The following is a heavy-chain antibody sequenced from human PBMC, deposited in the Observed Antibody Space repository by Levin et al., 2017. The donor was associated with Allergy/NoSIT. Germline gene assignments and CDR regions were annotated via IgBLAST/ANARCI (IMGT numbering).Heavy chain of an antibody. CDR2: ISGSGGST. CDR3: AKVGRGGYCSGGSCYSDWFDP. D-gene: IGHD2-15*01. V-gene: IGHV3-23*01. CDR1: GFTFSSYA. Sequence: GESLKISCAASGFTFSSYAMSWVRQAPGKGLEWVSAISGSGGSTYYADSVKGRFTISRDNSKNTLYLQMNSLRAEDTAVYYCAKVGRGGYCSGGSCYSDWFDPWGQGTLVTVSS. J-gene: IGHJ5*02.